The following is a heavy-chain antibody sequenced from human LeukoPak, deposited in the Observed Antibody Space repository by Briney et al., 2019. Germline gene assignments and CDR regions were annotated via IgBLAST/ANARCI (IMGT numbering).Heavy chain of an antibody. CDR3: ARGSQTPDAGY. CDR2: VSYSGST. CDR1: DDSIRGSIYF. J-gene: IGHJ4*02. V-gene: IGHV4-61*03. D-gene: IGHD6-13*01. Sequence: SETLSLTCTVSDDSIRGSIYFWSWIRQPPGKGLEWIGYVSYSGSTDYSPSLKGRVAISIDMSKNHFSLKLTSVSAADTAIYYCARGSQTPDAGYWGPGILVTVSS.